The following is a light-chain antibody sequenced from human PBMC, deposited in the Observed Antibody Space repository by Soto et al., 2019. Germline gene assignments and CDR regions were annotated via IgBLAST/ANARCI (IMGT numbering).Light chain of an antibody. CDR1: QSIRKY. CDR2: AAS. J-gene: IGKJ4*01. CDR3: QHLVPRA. V-gene: IGKV1-39*01. Sequence: DIQMTQSPSSLSASVGNRVTFTCRTSQSIRKYLNWYQQKPGKAPKLLIYAASSLESGVPSRFSGSGSGTGFTLTSGSLQPEDLATKNCQHLVPRAFGGGAKVDIK.